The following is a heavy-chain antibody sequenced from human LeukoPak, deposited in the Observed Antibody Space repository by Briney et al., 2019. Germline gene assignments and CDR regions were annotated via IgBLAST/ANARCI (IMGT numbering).Heavy chain of an antibody. CDR2: ISTSSGTI. Sequence: GGSLRLTCAASGFTFSSYTMNWVRQAPGRGLEWVSYISTSSGTIYYADSVKGRFTISRDNAKNSLYLQMNSLRAEDTAVYYCARGWAAGQPHTYDYWGQGSLVTVSS. D-gene: IGHD6-13*01. V-gene: IGHV3-48*04. J-gene: IGHJ4*02. CDR1: GFTFSSYT. CDR3: ARGWAAGQPHTYDY.